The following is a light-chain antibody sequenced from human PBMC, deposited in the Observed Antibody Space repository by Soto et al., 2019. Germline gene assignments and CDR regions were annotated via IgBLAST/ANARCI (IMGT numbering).Light chain of an antibody. J-gene: IGLJ1*01. Sequence: SYELTQPPSVSVAPGQTASITCGGDNIETKGVHWYQRKPGQAPILVVYDDTDRPSGIPDRFSGSNSGNTATLTISRVEAGDEADYYCSSYTDSSNYVFGTGTKLTVL. CDR2: DDT. CDR3: SSYTDSSNYV. CDR1: NIETKG. V-gene: IGLV3-21*02.